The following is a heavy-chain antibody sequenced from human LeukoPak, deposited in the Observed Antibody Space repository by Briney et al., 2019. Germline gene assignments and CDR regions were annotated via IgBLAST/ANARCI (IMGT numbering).Heavy chain of an antibody. J-gene: IGHJ4*02. CDR1: GFTFSSYS. D-gene: IGHD2-15*01. Sequence: GGSLRLSCAASGFTFSSYSTNWVRQAPGKGLEWVSSISSSSSYIYYADSVKGRFTISRDNAKNSLYLQMNSLRAEDTAVYYCARSGRYCSGGSCQTRAFDYWGQGTLVTVSS. CDR2: ISSSSSYI. CDR3: ARSGRYCSGGSCQTRAFDY. V-gene: IGHV3-21*01.